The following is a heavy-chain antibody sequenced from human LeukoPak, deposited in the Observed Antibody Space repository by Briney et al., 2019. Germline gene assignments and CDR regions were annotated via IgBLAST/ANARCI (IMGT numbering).Heavy chain of an antibody. V-gene: IGHV6-1*01. CDR1: GDSVSSNSAA. Sequence: SQTLSLTCAISGDSVSSNSAAWNWIRQSPSRGLEWLGRTYYRSKWYNDYAVSVKSRITINQDTSKNQFSLQLNSVTPEDTAVYYCARGAYYYDSSGYYGGDYWGQGTLVTVSS. CDR2: TYYRSKWYN. J-gene: IGHJ4*02. D-gene: IGHD3-22*01. CDR3: ARGAYYYDSSGYYGGDY.